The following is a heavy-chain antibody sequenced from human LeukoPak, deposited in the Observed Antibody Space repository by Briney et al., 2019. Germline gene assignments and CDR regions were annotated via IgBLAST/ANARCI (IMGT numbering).Heavy chain of an antibody. D-gene: IGHD4-17*01. Sequence: ETLSLTCAVSGAFIDSNNWWSWVRQTPGKGLEWVSVIYSGGSTYYADSVKGRFTISRDNSKNTLYLQMNSLRAEDTAVYYCARNYGDSFDYWGQGTLVTVSS. CDR3: ARNYGDSFDY. CDR1: GAFIDSNNW. J-gene: IGHJ4*02. V-gene: IGHV3-66*01. CDR2: IYSGGST.